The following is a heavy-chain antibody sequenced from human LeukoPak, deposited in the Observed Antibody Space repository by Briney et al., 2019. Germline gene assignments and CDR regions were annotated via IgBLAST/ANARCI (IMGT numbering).Heavy chain of an antibody. D-gene: IGHD2-8*01. V-gene: IGHV1-2*02. CDR3: AESAGHCSQGVCYTDQYMDV. J-gene: IGHJ6*02. Sequence: ASVKVSCTVSGYILTELSIHWVRQAPGQGLEWMGWINPNSGGTNYAQMFQGRVTLTRDTSLSTVYMELSGLTPGDTAVYYCAESAGHCSQGVCYTDQYMDVWGQGTTVHVS. CDR1: GYILTELS. CDR2: INPNSGGT.